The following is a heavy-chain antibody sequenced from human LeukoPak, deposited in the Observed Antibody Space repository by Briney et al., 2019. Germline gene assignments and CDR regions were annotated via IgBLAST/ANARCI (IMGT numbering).Heavy chain of an antibody. CDR3: ARASGYSGYDPFDY. Sequence: GGSLRLSCAASGFAVSSNYMSWVRQAPGKGLEWGSVIYSGGDTYYADSVKGRFTISRDNSKNTLYLQMNTLRAEDTAVYYCARASGYSGYDPFDYWGQGTLVTVSS. V-gene: IGHV3-53*01. D-gene: IGHD5-12*01. CDR1: GFAVSSNY. CDR2: IYSGGDT. J-gene: IGHJ4*02.